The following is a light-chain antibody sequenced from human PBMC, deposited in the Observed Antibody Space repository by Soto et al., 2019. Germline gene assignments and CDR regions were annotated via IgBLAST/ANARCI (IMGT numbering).Light chain of an antibody. V-gene: IGLV1-40*01. J-gene: IGLJ1*01. CDR3: QSYDSSLSAF. CDR1: SSNIGAGYD. CDR2: GNS. Sequence: QSALTQPPSASGAPGQRVTISCTGGSSNIGAGYDVHWYQQLPGTAPKLLIYGNSNRPSGVPDRFSGSKSGTSASLAITGLQAEDEADYYCQSYDSSLSAFFGTGTKVTVL.